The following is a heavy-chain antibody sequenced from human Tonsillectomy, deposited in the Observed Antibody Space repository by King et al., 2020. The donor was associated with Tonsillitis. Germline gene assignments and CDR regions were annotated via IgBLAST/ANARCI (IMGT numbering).Heavy chain of an antibody. J-gene: IGHJ4*02. CDR1: GYTFTGYY. CDR3: ARDEMGYYGSGSFDY. D-gene: IGHD3-10*01. Sequence: VQLVESGAEVKKPGASVKVSCTASGYTFTGYYMHWVRQAPGQGLEWMGWINPNSGGTNYAQKFQGRVTMTRDTSISTAYMELSRLRSDDTAVYYCARDEMGYYGSGSFDYWGQGTLVTVSS. CDR2: INPNSGGT. V-gene: IGHV1-2*02.